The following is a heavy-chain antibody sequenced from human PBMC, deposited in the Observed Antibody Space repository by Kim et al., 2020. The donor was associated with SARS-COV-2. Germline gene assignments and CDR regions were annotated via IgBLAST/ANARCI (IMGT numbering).Heavy chain of an antibody. Sequence: GGSLRLSCAASGFTFSSYSMNWVRQAPGKGLEWVSSISSSSSYIYYADSVKGRFTISRDNAKNSLYLQMNSLRAEDTAVYYCARGMIVAKFASYFDYWGQGTLVTVSS. CDR2: ISSSSSYI. V-gene: IGHV3-21*01. J-gene: IGHJ4*02. D-gene: IGHD3-22*01. CDR3: ARGMIVAKFASYFDY. CDR1: GFTFSSYS.